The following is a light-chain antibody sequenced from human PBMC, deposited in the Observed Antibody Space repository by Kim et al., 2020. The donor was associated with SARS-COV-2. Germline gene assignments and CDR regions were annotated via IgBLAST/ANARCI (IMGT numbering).Light chain of an antibody. CDR1: SLRRYY. CDR3: TSRVSNGNKMV. CDR2: STN. J-gene: IGLJ2*01. V-gene: IGLV3-19*01. Sequence: SSELTQDPAVSVALGQTVRITCQGDSLRRYYASWYQQKPGQAPRLVIYSTNKRPSGFPDRFSGSSLGNTASLTITGAQAEDEADYYCTSRVSNGNKMVFG.